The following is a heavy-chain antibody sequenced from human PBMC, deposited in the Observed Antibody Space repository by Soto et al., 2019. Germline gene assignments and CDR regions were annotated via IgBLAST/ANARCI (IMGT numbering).Heavy chain of an antibody. Sequence: PGESLKSACKGSGYSFTSYWIGWVRQMPGKGLEWMGIIYPGDSDTRYSPSFQGQVTISADKSISTAYLQWSSLKASDTAMYYCARDRPLAPRIAAAGTYDYWGQGTLVTVSS. CDR1: GYSFTSYW. CDR3: ARDRPLAPRIAAAGTYDY. V-gene: IGHV5-51*01. CDR2: IYPGDSDT. J-gene: IGHJ4*02. D-gene: IGHD6-13*01.